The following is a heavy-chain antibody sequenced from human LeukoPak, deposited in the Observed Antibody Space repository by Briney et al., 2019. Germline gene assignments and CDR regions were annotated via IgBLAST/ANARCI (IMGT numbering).Heavy chain of an antibody. Sequence: PGGSLRLSCAASGTYWMHWVRQAPGKGLVWVSHINSDGSWTGYADSVKGRFTISKDNAKNTVSLQMNNLRAEDTAVYYCVTFYETYWGLGTLVTVSS. CDR1: GTYW. CDR2: INSDGSWT. CDR3: VTFYETY. D-gene: IGHD2/OR15-2a*01. V-gene: IGHV3-74*01. J-gene: IGHJ4*02.